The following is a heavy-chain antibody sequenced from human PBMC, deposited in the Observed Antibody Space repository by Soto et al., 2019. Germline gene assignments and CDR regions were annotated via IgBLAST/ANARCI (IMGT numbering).Heavy chain of an antibody. Sequence: GGSLRLSCAASGFTFSSYSMNWVRQAPGKGLEWVSSISSSSSYIYYADSVKGRFTISRDNAKNSLYLQMNSLRAEDTAVYYCARDHRLVGATTPRWGFDYWGQGTLVTVSS. D-gene: IGHD1-26*01. CDR2: ISSSSSYI. V-gene: IGHV3-21*01. J-gene: IGHJ4*02. CDR3: ARDHRLVGATTPRWGFDY. CDR1: GFTFSSYS.